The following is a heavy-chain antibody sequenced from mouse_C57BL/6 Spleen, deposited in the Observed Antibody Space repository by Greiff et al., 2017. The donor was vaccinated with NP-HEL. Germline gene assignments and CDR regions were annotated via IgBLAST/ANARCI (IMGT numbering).Heavy chain of an antibody. CDR2: INPGSGGT. V-gene: IGHV1-54*01. J-gene: IGHJ2*01. CDR3: ARDRTNYFDY. D-gene: IGHD3-2*01. Sequence: QVQLKESGAELVRPGTSVKVSCKASGYAFTNYLIEWVKQRPGQGLEWIGVINPGSGGTNYNEKFKGKATLTADKSSSTAYMQLSSLTSEDSAVYFCARDRTNYFDYWGQGTTLTVSS. CDR1: GYAFTNYL.